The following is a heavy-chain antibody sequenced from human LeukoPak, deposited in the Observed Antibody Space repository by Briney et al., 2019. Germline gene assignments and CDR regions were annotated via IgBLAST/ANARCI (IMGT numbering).Heavy chain of an antibody. D-gene: IGHD4-17*01. CDR3: ARESDDYGDYVDY. Sequence: GSSVKVSCKASGGTFSSYAISWVRQAPGQGLEWMGWISAYNGNTNYAQKLQGRVTMTTDTSTSTAYMELRSLRSDDTAVYYCARESDDYGDYVDYWGQGTLVTVSS. CDR1: GGTFSSYA. CDR2: ISAYNGNT. J-gene: IGHJ4*02. V-gene: IGHV1-18*01.